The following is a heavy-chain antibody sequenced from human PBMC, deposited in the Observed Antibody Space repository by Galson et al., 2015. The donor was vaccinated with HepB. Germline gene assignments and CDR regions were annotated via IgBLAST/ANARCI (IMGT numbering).Heavy chain of an antibody. CDR2: ISYDGSNK. CDR3: ARDPRYCSSTSCYPLYYFDY. V-gene: IGHV3-30*04. J-gene: IGHJ4*02. CDR1: GFTFSSYA. D-gene: IGHD2-2*01. Sequence: SLRLSCAASGFTFSSYAMHWVRQAPGKGLEWVAVISYDGSNKYHADSVKGRFTISRDNSKNTLYLQMNSLRAEDTAVYYCARDPRYCSSTSCYPLYYFDYWGQGTLVTVSS.